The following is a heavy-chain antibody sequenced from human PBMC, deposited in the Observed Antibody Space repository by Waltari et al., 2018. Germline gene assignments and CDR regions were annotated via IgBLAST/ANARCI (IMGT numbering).Heavy chain of an antibody. Sequence: EVQLLESGGGLIPPGGSLPLPCAASGFTFNNYAMTWIRQAPGKGLEWVSVIYSGGGAYYADSVKGRFTISRDNSKNTLYLQMSSLRLEDTAVYYCVKETAYGYYFDNWGQGTLVSVSS. V-gene: IGHV3-23*03. D-gene: IGHD3-10*01. J-gene: IGHJ4*02. CDR2: IYSGGGA. CDR1: GFTFNNYA. CDR3: VKETAYGYYFDN.